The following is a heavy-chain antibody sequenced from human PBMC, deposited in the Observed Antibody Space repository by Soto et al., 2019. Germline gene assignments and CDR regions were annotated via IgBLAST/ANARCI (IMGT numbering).Heavy chain of an antibody. D-gene: IGHD6-13*01. V-gene: IGHV3-30-3*01. CDR3: ATDRVVGQLVPVYFDS. CDR1: GFTFSTSA. J-gene: IGHJ4*02. CDR2: ISYDGDNK. Sequence: QVQLVESGGGVGQPGRSLRLSCAASGFTFSTSAMHWVRQAPGKGLEWVAVISYDGDNKHYADSVKGRFTISRDNSKNTLYLQMNSLRHEDTAVYYCATDRVVGQLVPVYFDSWGQGTLVTVSS.